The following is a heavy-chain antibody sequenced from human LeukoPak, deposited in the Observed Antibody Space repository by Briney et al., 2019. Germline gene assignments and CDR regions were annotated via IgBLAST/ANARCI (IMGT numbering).Heavy chain of an antibody. Sequence: SETLSLTCTVSGGSISYYYWHWIRQPPGKGLEWIGNVYNSGTTNYNPSLKSRVSISIDTSKNQFSLTLSSLTAADTAVYYCARSRLQGDYGKFFDYWGQGTLVTVSS. CDR3: ARSRLQGDYGKFFDY. D-gene: IGHD4-17*01. V-gene: IGHV4-59*01. CDR1: GGSISYYY. J-gene: IGHJ4*02. CDR2: VYNSGTT.